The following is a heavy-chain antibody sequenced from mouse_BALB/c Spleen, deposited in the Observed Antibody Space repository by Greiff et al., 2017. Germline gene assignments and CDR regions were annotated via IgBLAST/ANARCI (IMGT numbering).Heavy chain of an antibody. D-gene: IGHD2-4*01. CDR3: ARGMITTRRPYAMDY. CDR2: INPYNDGT. V-gene: IGHV1-14*01. Sequence: EVQLQESGPELVKPGASVKMSCKASGYTFTSYVMHWVKQKPGQGLEWIGYINPYNDGTKYNEKFKGKATLTSDKSSSTAYMELSSLTSEDSAVYYCARGMITTRRPYAMDYWGQGTSVTVSS. CDR1: GYTFTSYV. J-gene: IGHJ4*01.